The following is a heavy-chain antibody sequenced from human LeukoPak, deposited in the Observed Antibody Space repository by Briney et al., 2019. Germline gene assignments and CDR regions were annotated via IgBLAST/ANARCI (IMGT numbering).Heavy chain of an antibody. V-gene: IGHV3-30-3*01. CDR3: TRHAGRDYDFWRGYSDYYYYMDV. CDR1: GFILSSYA. Sequence: GGSLRLSCAASGFILSSYAMHWVRQAPGKGLEWAAVISYDGNNKYYADSVKGRFTISRDDSKNTLYLQMNSLRAEDTAVYYCTRHAGRDYDFWRGYSDYYYYMDVWGKGTTVTVSS. D-gene: IGHD3-3*01. CDR2: ISYDGNNK. J-gene: IGHJ6*03.